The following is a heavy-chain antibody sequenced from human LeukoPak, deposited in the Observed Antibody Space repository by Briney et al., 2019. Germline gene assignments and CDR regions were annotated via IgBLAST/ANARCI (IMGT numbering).Heavy chain of an antibody. CDR1: GGTFSSYA. Sequence: GGSVKVSCKASGGTFSSYAISWVRQAPGQGLEWMGGIIPIFGTANYAQKFQGRVTITADESTSTAYMELSSLRSEDTAVYYCARTITMIVVVTDDAFDIWGQGTMVTVSS. D-gene: IGHD3-22*01. CDR2: IIPIFGTA. J-gene: IGHJ3*02. CDR3: ARTITMIVVVTDDAFDI. V-gene: IGHV1-69*13.